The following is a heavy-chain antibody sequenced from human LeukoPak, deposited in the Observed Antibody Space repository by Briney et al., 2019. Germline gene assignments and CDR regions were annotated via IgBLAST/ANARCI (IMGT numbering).Heavy chain of an antibody. J-gene: IGHJ2*01. CDR1: GFTVSSNY. CDR3: ASPQTGPWYFDL. Sequence: GGSLRLSCAASGFTVSSNYMSWVRQAPGKGLEWVPIIYSGGITYYADSVKGRFTISRDNSKNTLFLQMNSLRAEDTAVYYCASPQTGPWYFDLWGRGTLVTVSS. CDR2: IYSGGIT. V-gene: IGHV3-66*01. D-gene: IGHD1-1*01.